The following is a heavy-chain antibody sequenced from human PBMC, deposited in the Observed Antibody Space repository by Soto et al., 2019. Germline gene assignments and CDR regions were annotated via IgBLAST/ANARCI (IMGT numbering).Heavy chain of an antibody. CDR3: ARPHYYDSSGPRGDAFDI. CDR2: IDPSDSYT. D-gene: IGHD3-22*01. CDR1: GYSFTSYW. J-gene: IGHJ3*02. V-gene: IGHV5-10-1*01. Sequence: GESLKISCKGSGYSFTSYWISWVRQMPGKGLEWMGRIDPSDSYTNYCPSFQGHVTISADKSISTAYLQWSSLKASDTAMYYCARPHYYDSSGPRGDAFDIWGQGTMVTVSS.